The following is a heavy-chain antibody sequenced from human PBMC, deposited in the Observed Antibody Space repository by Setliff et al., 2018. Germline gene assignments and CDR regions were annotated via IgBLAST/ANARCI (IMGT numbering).Heavy chain of an antibody. V-gene: IGHV1-8*02. D-gene: IGHD1-26*01. J-gene: IGHJ3*02. CDR2: MNPNSGNT. Sequence: ASVKVSCKASGYTFTSYDINWVRQATGQGLEWMGWMNPNSGNTGYAQKFQGRVTMTADTSTDTAYMELSSLRSEDTAVYYCATNLNSGSLTPDAFDIWGQGTMVTV. CDR1: GYTFTSYD. CDR3: ATNLNSGSLTPDAFDI.